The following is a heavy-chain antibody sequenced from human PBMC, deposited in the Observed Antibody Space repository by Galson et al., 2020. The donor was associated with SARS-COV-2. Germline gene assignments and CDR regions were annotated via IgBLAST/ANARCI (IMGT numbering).Heavy chain of an antibody. CDR2: INHSGST. Sequence: SETLSLTCAVYGGSFSGYYWSWIRQPPGKGLEWIGGINHSGSTNYNPSLKSRVTISVDTSKNQFSLKLSSVTAADTAVYYCARVRDYGDYDYWGQGTLVTVSS. V-gene: IGHV4-34*01. J-gene: IGHJ4*02. CDR1: GGSFSGYY. D-gene: IGHD4-17*01. CDR3: ARVRDYGDYDY.